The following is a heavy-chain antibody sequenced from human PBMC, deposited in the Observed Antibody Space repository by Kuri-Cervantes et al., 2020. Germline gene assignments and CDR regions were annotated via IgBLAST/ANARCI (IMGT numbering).Heavy chain of an antibody. J-gene: IGHJ4*02. V-gene: IGHV1-69*13. CDR2: IIPIFGTA. Sequence: SVKVSCKASGGTFSSYAISWVRQAPGQGLEWMGGIIPIFGTANYAQKFQGRVTITADESTSTAYMELSSLRSEDTAVYYCAKDRSSGFGGPDYWGQGTLVTVSS. D-gene: IGHD3-10*01. CDR3: AKDRSSGFGGPDY. CDR1: GGTFSSYA.